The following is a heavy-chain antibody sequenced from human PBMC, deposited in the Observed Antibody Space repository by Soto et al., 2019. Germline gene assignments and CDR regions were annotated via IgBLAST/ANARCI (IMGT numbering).Heavy chain of an antibody. CDR1: GYTFTSYG. CDR3: AVVVPDHDAFDI. J-gene: IGHJ3*02. V-gene: IGHV1-18*04. Sequence: QVQLVQSGAEVKKPGASVKVSCKASGYTFTSYGISWVRQAPGQGLEWMGWISAYNGNTNYAQKLQGRVTMTTDTSTSTAYLELSSHRSDYTAVYYRAVVVPDHDAFDIWVQGTMVTVSS. D-gene: IGHD2-15*01. CDR2: ISAYNGNT.